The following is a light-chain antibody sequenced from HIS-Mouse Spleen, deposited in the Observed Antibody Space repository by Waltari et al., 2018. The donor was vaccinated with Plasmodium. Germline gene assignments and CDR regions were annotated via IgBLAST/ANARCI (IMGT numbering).Light chain of an antibody. CDR1: QSVSSN. Sequence: EIVMTQSPATLSVSPGERATLSCRASQSVSSNLAWYQQKPGQAPRLLIYGASTRATGIPGRFSGSGSGTEFTLTISSLQSEDFAVYYCQQYNNGSFTFGPGTKVDIK. J-gene: IGKJ3*01. CDR3: QQYNNGSFT. CDR2: GAS. V-gene: IGKV3-15*01.